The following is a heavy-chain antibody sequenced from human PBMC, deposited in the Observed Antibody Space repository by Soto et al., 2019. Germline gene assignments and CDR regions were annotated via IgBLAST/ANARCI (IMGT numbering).Heavy chain of an antibody. CDR2: VSAYNRNT. Sequence: QVQLEQSGAEVKRPGASVKVSCKASGYTFTNYGITWVRQAPGQGLEWMGWVSAYNRNTNYAQKFQDRVTMTTDTSTSTAYMELRSLRSDDTAVYYCARERQYEPLPSWGQGTLISVSP. D-gene: IGHD2-2*01. CDR3: ARERQYEPLPS. J-gene: IGHJ5*02. CDR1: GYTFTNYG. V-gene: IGHV1-18*01.